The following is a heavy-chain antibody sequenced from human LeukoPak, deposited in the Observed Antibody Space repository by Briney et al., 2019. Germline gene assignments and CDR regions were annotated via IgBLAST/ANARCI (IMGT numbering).Heavy chain of an antibody. CDR3: ATSYRKYSSGWYRDY. V-gene: IGHV4-34*01. J-gene: IGHJ4*02. CDR2: VNHSGST. D-gene: IGHD6-19*01. Sequence: SETLSLTCAVYGGSFSGYYWSWIRQPPGKGLEWIGEVNHSGSTNYNPSLKSRVTISVDTSKNQFSLKLSSVTAADTAVYYCATSYRKYSSGWYRDYWGQGTLVTVSS. CDR1: GGSFSGYY.